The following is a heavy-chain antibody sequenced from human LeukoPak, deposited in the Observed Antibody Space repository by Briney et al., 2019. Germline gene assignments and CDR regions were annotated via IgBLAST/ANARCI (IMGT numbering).Heavy chain of an antibody. Sequence: EASVKVSCKASGYTFTGYYMHWVRQAPGQGLEWMGWIIPNSGATNYAQNFQGRVTMTRDASISTAYMELNRLTSNDTAVYYGARQLGATSRDYWGQGTLVTVLS. CDR2: IIPNSGAT. CDR1: GYTFTGYY. CDR3: ARQLGATSRDY. D-gene: IGHD1-26*01. V-gene: IGHV1-2*02. J-gene: IGHJ4*02.